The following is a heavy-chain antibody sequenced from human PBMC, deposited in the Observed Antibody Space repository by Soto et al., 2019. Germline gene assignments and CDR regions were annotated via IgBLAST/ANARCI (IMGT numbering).Heavy chain of an antibody. D-gene: IGHD6-13*01. CDR2: INWNSGSI. J-gene: IGHJ1*01. CDR3: VKDESINWYSGHFRH. V-gene: IGHV3-9*01. Sequence: DLEWVSGINWNSGSIGYGDSVKGRFAISRDNAKNSLHLQMNSLSAEDTAFYYCVKDESINWYSGHFRHWGQGTLVTVSS.